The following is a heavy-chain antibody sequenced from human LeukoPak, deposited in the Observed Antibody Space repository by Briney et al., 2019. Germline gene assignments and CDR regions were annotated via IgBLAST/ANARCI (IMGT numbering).Heavy chain of an antibody. Sequence: GGSLRLSCAASGFTFSSYSMNWVRQAPGKGLEWVSGLTGSAISTYYAESVKGRFTISRDNSKNTLYLQMNSLRAEDTAVYYCAKASYTSGNDYYYYYYMDVWGKGTTVTVSS. J-gene: IGHJ6*03. V-gene: IGHV3-23*01. CDR3: AKASYTSGNDYYYYYYMDV. CDR1: GFTFSSYS. CDR2: LTGSAIST. D-gene: IGHD6-19*01.